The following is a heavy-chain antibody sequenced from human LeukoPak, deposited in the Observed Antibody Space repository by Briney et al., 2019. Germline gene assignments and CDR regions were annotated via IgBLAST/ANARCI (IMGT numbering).Heavy chain of an antibody. J-gene: IGHJ4*02. CDR3: ARAGYNYLFDF. CDR2: ISSSSTYI. D-gene: IGHD5-24*01. CDR1: GFTFSTYN. V-gene: IGHV3-21*01. Sequence: RPGGSLRLSCAASGFTFSTYNMNWVRQAPGKGLEWVSYISSSSTYIYYADSVKGRFTISRDNANNPLYVHMNSLRAEDTAVYYCARAGYNYLFDFWGQGTLVTVSS.